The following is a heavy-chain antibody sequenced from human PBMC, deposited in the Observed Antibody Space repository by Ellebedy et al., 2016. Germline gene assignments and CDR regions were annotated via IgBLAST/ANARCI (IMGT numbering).Heavy chain of an antibody. D-gene: IGHD4-17*01. V-gene: IGHV3-23*01. CDR2: ISGGGDTT. Sequence: GESLKISXVASGFTFGNFLMSWVRQAPGGGLEWFSTISGGGDTTVSADSVKGRFTISRDNFRNTLYLQMNSLRAEDTAVYYCYYGHYSGSWGQGTLVTVSS. J-gene: IGHJ4*02. CDR3: YYGHYSGS. CDR1: GFTFGNFL.